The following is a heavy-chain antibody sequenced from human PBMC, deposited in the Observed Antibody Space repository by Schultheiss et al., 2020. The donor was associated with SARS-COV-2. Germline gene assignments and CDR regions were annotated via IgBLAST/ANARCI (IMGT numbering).Heavy chain of an antibody. CDR3: ARDSSSGDWFDP. Sequence: GESLKISCKASGYTFTSYGISWVRQAPGQGLEWMGWISAYNGNTNYAQKFQGRVTITADESTSTAYMELSSLRSEDTAVYYCARDSSSGDWFDPWGQGTLVTVSS. CDR1: GYTFTSYG. V-gene: IGHV1-18*01. J-gene: IGHJ5*02. CDR2: ISAYNGNT. D-gene: IGHD6-6*01.